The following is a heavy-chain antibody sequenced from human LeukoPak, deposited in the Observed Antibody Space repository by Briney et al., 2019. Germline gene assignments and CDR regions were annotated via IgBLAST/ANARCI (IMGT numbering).Heavy chain of an antibody. CDR2: IIPIFGTA. V-gene: IGHV1-69*13. D-gene: IGHD5-12*01. CDR1: GGTFSSYA. J-gene: IGHJ6*04. Sequence: SVKVSCKASGGTFSSYAISWVRQAPGQGLEWMGGIIPIFGTASYAQKFQGRVTVTADESTSTAYMELSSLRSEDTAVYYCARDPMGLRRGGLDYYGMDVWGKGTTVTVS. CDR3: ARDPMGLRRGGLDYYGMDV.